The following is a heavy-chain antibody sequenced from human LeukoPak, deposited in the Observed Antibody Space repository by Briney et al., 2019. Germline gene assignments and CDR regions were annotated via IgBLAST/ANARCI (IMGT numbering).Heavy chain of an antibody. CDR3: ARDAVAGSGSYYN. Sequence: GGPLRLSCAASGFTFSSYWMHWVRQVPGKGLVWVSRINEEGTFTNYADSVKGRFTISRDNAKNTVYLQMNSLRVEDTAVYYCARDAVAGSGSYYNWGQGTLVIVSS. V-gene: IGHV3-74*01. J-gene: IGHJ4*02. CDR2: INEEGTFT. CDR1: GFTFSSYW. D-gene: IGHD3-10*01.